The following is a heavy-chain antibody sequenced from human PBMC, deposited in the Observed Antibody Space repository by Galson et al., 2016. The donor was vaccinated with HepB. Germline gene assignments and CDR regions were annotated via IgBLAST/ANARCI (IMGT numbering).Heavy chain of an antibody. CDR2: ISSYGSTI. CDR3: ARVRWLEPLDY. CDR1: GFTFTTYE. D-gene: IGHD6-19*01. V-gene: IGHV3-48*03. Sequence: SLRLSCAASGFTFTTYEMTWVRQAPGKGLEWISYISSYGSTIYYADSMKGRFTISRDNAENSLYLQMNSLRAEDTAVYYCARVRWLEPLDYWGQGTLVTVSS. J-gene: IGHJ4*02.